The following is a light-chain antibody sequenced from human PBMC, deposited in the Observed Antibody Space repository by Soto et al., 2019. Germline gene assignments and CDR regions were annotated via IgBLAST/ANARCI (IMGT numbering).Light chain of an antibody. V-gene: IGLV1-36*01. CDR2: YND. Sequence: QSVLTQPPSVSEAPRQRVTISCSGSSSNIGNNAVNWYQQLPGKAPKLLIYYNDLLPSGVSDRFSGSKFGTSASLAISGLQSEDEADYYCAAWDDSLNGVVFSGGTKLTVL. CDR1: SSNIGNNA. J-gene: IGLJ3*02. CDR3: AAWDDSLNGVV.